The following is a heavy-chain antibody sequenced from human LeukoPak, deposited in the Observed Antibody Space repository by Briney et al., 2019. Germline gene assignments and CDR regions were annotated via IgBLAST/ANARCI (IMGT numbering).Heavy chain of an antibody. J-gene: IGHJ4*02. CDR2: IYHSGSA. D-gene: IGHD7-27*01. Sequence: PSETLSLTCTVSGDSISTHDWWSWVRQPPGKGLEWIGEIYHSGSANYDPSLKSRVTISVDNSKNQFSLKLSSVTAADTAVYYCARGANWGYYFDYWGQGTLVTVSS. CDR3: ARGANWGYYFDY. CDR1: GDSISTHDW. V-gene: IGHV4-4*02.